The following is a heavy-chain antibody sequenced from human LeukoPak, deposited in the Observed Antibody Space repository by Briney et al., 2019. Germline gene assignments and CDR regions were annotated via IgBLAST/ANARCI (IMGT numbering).Heavy chain of an antibody. V-gene: IGHV4-39*07. CDR3: ASQTYSSSWSFDY. CDR2: IYYSGST. CDR1: GGSISSSSYY. Sequence: PSETLSLTCTVSGGSISSSSYYWGWIRQPPGKGLEWIGSIYYSGSTYYNPSLKSRVTISVDTSKNQFSLKLSSVTAADTAVYYCASQTYSSSWSFDYWGQGTLVTVSS. D-gene: IGHD6-13*01. J-gene: IGHJ4*02.